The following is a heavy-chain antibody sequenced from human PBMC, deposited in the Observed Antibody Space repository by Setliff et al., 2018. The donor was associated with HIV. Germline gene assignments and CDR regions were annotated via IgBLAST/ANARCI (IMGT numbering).Heavy chain of an antibody. CDR2: IYYSGST. CDR1: GGSIDSGSYY. J-gene: IGHJ5*02. CDR3: ARAFGSGSYRWFDP. V-gene: IGHV4-61*01. Sequence: SETLSLTCTVSGGSIDSGSYYWSWIRQPPGKGLEWIGYIYYSGSTNYNPSLKSRVTISVDTSKNQFSLRLSSVTAADTAVYYCARAFGSGSYRWFDPWGQGTLVTVSS. D-gene: IGHD3-10*01.